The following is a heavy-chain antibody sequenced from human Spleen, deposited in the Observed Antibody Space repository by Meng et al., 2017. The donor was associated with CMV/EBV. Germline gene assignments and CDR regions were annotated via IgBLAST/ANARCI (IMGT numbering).Heavy chain of an antibody. Sequence: GESLKISCAASGFTFSSYSMNWVRQAPGKGLEWVSYISSSSSTIYYADSVKGRFTISRDNAKNSLYLQMNSLRAEDTAVYYCGLRSTSWQSYGMDVWGQGTTVTVSS. J-gene: IGHJ6*02. D-gene: IGHD2-2*01. V-gene: IGHV3-48*04. CDR3: GLRSTSWQSYGMDV. CDR1: GFTFSSYS. CDR2: ISSSSSTI.